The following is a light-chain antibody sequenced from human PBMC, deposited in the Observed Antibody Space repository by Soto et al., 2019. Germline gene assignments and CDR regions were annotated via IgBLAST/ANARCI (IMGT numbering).Light chain of an antibody. V-gene: IGKV3-15*01. CDR3: QHYNKWPRGT. CDR1: QDVGSN. J-gene: IGKJ1*01. Sequence: EIVMTQSPATLSVSPGERATLSCRASQDVGSNLAWYQQKPGQAPRLLIYGASTTVTGLPNRFSGSGSGTEFTLTISSLQSEDFAVYYCQHYNKWPRGTFGQGTKVDIK. CDR2: GAS.